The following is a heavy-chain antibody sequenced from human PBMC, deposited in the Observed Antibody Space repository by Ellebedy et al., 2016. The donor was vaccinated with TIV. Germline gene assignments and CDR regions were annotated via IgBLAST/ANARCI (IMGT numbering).Heavy chain of an antibody. CDR2: ISGGGGGK. D-gene: IGHD3-10*01. CDR3: ANGAVGGPLVGGGWWGLDV. J-gene: IGHJ6*02. V-gene: IGHV3-23*01. CDR1: GFTISNFG. Sequence: GESLKISCAASGFTISNFGMSWVRQAPGKGLEWVSTISGGGGGKYYADSVKGRLTIYRANSKTTLYLQLSSLRAGDTAVYFCANGAVGGPLVGGGWWGLDVWGQGTTVTVSS.